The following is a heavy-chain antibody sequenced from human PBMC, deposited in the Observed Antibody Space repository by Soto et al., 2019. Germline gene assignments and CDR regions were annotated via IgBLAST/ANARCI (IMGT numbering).Heavy chain of an antibody. CDR2: INPNSGNI. Sequence: SSVQVSCKASGNTFTSYDINWVRQATGHGLEWMGWINPNSGNIGYAQKFQGRVTMTRDTAIRTAYMEVSRLRSDDTAVYYCARGRASVSYYSLDYWGQGNLVTVSS. J-gene: IGHJ4*02. CDR3: ARGRASVSYYSLDY. D-gene: IGHD3-10*01. CDR1: GNTFTSYD. V-gene: IGHV1-8*01.